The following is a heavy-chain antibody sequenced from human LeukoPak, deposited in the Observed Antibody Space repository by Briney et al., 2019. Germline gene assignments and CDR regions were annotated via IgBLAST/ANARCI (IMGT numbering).Heavy chain of an antibody. CDR2: IRGSGDET. CDR1: GFTFSSYA. J-gene: IGHJ3*01. CDR3: GRDPNGDYVGAFDF. D-gene: IGHD4-17*01. Sequence: PGGSLRLSCVGSGFTFSSYAMTWVRQAPGKGLEWVSSIRGSGDETSYADSVKGRFTMSRDNSKNTLYLQMDSLRAEDTAMYYCGRDPNGDYVGAFDFWGRGTLVTVSS. V-gene: IGHV3-23*01.